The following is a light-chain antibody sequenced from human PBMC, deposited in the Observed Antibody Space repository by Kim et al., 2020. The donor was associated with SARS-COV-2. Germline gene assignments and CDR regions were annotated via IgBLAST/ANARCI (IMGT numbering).Light chain of an antibody. CDR2: AAS. CDR3: QQFNSYPLT. Sequence: IQLTQSPSSLSASVGDRVTITCRASQGISSYLAWYQQKPGKASKLLIYAASTLQSGVPSRFSGSGSGTDFTLTISSLQPEDFATYYCQQFNSYPLTFGGGTKVDIK. CDR1: QGISSY. V-gene: IGKV1-9*01. J-gene: IGKJ4*01.